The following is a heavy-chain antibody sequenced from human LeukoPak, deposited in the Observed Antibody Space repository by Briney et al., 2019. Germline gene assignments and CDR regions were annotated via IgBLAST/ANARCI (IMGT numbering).Heavy chain of an antibody. CDR3: ARGSNPLIAAAGTGY. D-gene: IGHD6-13*01. J-gene: IGHJ4*02. V-gene: IGHV1-2*02. CDR1: GYTFTGYY. Sequence: ASGKVSCKASGYTFTGYYMHWVRQAPGQGLEWMGWINPNSGGTNYAQKFQGRVTMTRDTSISTAYMELSRLRSDDTAVYYCARGSNPLIAAAGTGYWGQGTLVTVSS. CDR2: INPNSGGT.